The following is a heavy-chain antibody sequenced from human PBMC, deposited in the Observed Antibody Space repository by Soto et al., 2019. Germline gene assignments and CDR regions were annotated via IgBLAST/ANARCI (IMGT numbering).Heavy chain of an antibody. CDR2: IHPRDSYI. V-gene: IGHV5-10-1*01. D-gene: IGHD4-17*01. J-gene: IGHJ5*02. CDR1: ESTFSTYW. CDR3: ATQTRYGDTPNWFDP. Sequence: LGESLKISCKGSESTFSTYWINWVRQMPGKGLEWMGRIHPRDSYIDYSPSFQGHVTISVDKSISTAYLQWNSLKASDTAMFYCATQTRYGDTPNWFDPWGQGTLVTVSS.